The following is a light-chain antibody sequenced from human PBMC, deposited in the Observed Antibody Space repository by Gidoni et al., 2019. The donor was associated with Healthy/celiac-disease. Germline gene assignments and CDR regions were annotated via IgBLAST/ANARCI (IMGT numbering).Light chain of an antibody. Sequence: SSELTQPPPVSVSPGQTASITCSGDKLGDKYACWYQQKPGQSPVLVIYQDSKRPSGIPERFSGSNSGNTATLTISGTQAMDEADYYCQGWDISRVVFGGGTKLTVL. CDR3: QGWDISRVV. CDR1: KLGDKY. CDR2: QDS. J-gene: IGLJ2*01. V-gene: IGLV3-1*01.